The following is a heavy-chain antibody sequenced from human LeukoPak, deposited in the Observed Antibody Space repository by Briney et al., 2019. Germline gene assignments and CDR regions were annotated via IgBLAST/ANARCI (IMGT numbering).Heavy chain of an antibody. CDR3: ATTATLNHWGGRAFDI. Sequence: SETLSLTCAVYGGSFSGYYWSWLRQPPGKGREGRGEITHSGTTTYNPSLTTRVPISVDTSKNQFSLKLSSVTAAHPAVYYCATTATLNHWGGRAFDIWGQGTIVTVSS. CDR2: ITHSGTT. J-gene: IGHJ3*02. CDR1: GGSFSGYY. V-gene: IGHV4-34*01. D-gene: IGHD7-27*01.